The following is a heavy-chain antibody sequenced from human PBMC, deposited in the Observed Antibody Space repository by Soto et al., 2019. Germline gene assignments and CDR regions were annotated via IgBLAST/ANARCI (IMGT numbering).Heavy chain of an antibody. V-gene: IGHV4-59*01. CDR1: GDSISNYY. Sequence: QVQLQESGPGLVKPSETLSLTCTVSGDSISNYYWSWIRQPPGKGLEWIGYIFYSGGTNYNPSLKSRVTMSVATSKHQFSLKLSSVTAADTAVYYCARDSFAYIRSWYYYGMDVWGQGTTVTVSS. CDR3: ARDSFAYIRSWYYYGMDV. D-gene: IGHD6-13*01. CDR2: IFYSGGT. J-gene: IGHJ6*02.